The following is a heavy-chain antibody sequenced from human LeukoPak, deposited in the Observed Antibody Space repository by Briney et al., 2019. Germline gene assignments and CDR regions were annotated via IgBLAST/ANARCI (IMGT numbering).Heavy chain of an antibody. CDR3: AREPVDTAMANDY. D-gene: IGHD5-18*01. V-gene: IGHV3-74*01. CDR2: INSDESST. J-gene: IGHJ4*02. Sequence: GGSLRLSCAASGFTFSRYWMHWVRQAPGKGLVWVSRINSDESSTSYADSVKGRFTISRDNAKNTLYLQMNSLRAEDTAVYYCAREPVDTAMANDYWGQGTLVTVSS. CDR1: GFTFSRYW.